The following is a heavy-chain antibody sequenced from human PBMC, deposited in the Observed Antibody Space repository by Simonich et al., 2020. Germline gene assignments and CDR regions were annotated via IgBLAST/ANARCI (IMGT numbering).Heavy chain of an antibody. J-gene: IGHJ4*02. CDR3: ARAPGDSSSWYFDY. V-gene: IGHV3-21*01. D-gene: IGHD6-13*01. Sequence: EVQLVESGGGLVKPGGSLRLSCAASGFTFSSYSMNWVRQAPGKVREWVSSISSSSSYIYYADSVKGRFTISRDNAKNSLYLQMNSLRAEDTAVYYCARAPGDSSSWYFDYWGQGTLVTVSS. CDR2: ISSSSSYI. CDR1: GFTFSSYS.